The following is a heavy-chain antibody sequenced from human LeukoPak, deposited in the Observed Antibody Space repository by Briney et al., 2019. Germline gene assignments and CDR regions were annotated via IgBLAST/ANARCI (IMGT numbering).Heavy chain of an antibody. V-gene: IGHV1-2*02. CDR2: INPNSGGT. J-gene: IGHJ4*02. CDR3: AREGTKAVAGTPDFDY. CDR1: GYTFTGYY. D-gene: IGHD6-19*01. Sequence: GASVTVSCKASGYTFTGYYMHWVRQAPGQGLEWMGWINPNSGGTNYAQKFQGRVTMTRDTSISTAYMELSRLRSDDTAVYYCAREGTKAVAGTPDFDYWGQGTLVTVSS.